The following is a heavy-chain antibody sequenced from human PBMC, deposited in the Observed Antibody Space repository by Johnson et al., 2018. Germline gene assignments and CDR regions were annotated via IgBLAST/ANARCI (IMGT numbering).Heavy chain of an antibody. D-gene: IGHD6-19*01. CDR1: GFTFDDYA. V-gene: IGHV3-9*01. J-gene: IGHJ1*01. Sequence: VQLVQSGGGLVQPGRSLRLSCAASGFTFDDYAMHWVRQAPGKGLEWVSGISWNSGSIGYADSVKGRFTISRDNAKNSLYLQMNSLRAEDTAVYYLAPVIAVPSTLDFQHGGQGTLVIVAA. CDR2: ISWNSGSI. CDR3: APVIAVPSTLDFQH.